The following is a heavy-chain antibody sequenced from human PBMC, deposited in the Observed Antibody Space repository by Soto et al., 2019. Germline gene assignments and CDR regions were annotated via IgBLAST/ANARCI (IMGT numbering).Heavy chain of an antibody. CDR1: GFTFSSYA. J-gene: IGHJ4*02. Sequence: GGSLRLSCAASGFTFSSYAMSWVRQAPGKGLEWVSAISGSGGSTYHADSVKGRFTISRDNSKNTLYLQMNSLRAEDTAVYYCAPSLYYYDSSGYWMVDYWGQGTLVTVSS. CDR2: ISGSGGST. CDR3: APSLYYYDSSGYWMVDY. V-gene: IGHV3-23*01. D-gene: IGHD3-22*01.